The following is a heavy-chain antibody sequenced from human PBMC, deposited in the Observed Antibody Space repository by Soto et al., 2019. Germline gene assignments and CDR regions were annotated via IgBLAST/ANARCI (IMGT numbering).Heavy chain of an antibody. CDR3: ARVLQTYYDRLTGYSPKAYFDS. CDR1: GYTLTGSG. V-gene: IGHV1-18*01. J-gene: IGHJ4*02. CDR2: ISAYNGNT. Sequence: DAWQGFCEACGYTLTGSGIRWGRPAPGQGLEWMGWISAYNGNTNYAQKLQGRVTMTTDTSTSTAYMELRSLRSDDTAVYYCARVLQTYYDRLTGYSPKAYFDSWGQGTLGTGSA. D-gene: IGHD3-9*01.